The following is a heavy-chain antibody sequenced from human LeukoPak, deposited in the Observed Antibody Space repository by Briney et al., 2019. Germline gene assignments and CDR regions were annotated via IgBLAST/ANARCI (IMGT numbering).Heavy chain of an antibody. V-gene: IGHV1-69*05. CDR2: ITPIFGTA. Sequence: SVKVSCKASGGTFSSYAISWVRQAPGQGLEWMGRITPIFGTANYAQKFQGRVTITTDESTSTAYMELSSLRAEDTAVYYCARDLRSYGRAFDIWGQGTMVTVSS. CDR1: GGTFSSYA. CDR3: ARDLRSYGRAFDI. J-gene: IGHJ3*02. D-gene: IGHD5-18*01.